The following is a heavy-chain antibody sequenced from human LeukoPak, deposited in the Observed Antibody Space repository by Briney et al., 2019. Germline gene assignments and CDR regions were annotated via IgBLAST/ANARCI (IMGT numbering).Heavy chain of an antibody. CDR3: ARQDHQDHGDPNWFDP. D-gene: IGHD4-17*01. CDR2: ISFSGAT. CDR1: GGSITTGDFF. Sequence: SETLSLTCSVYGGSITTGDFFWGWVRQSPGKGLEWIGSISFSGATFCNPSLMSRVTMSVDTPKNQFSLKVTSVTANDTAMYYCARQDHQDHGDPNWFDPWGQGILVTVSS. J-gene: IGHJ5*02. V-gene: IGHV4-39*01.